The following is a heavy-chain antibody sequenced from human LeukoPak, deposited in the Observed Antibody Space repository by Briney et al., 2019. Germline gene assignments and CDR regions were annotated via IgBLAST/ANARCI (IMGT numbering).Heavy chain of an antibody. Sequence: PGGSLRLSCAASGFTFSSNYMSWVRQAPGKGLEWVSVIYSGGSTYYADSVKGRFTISRDNSKNTLYLQMNSLRAEDTAVYYCAREYCSSTSCYSLDVWGQGTTVTVSS. D-gene: IGHD2-2*02. CDR1: GFTFSSNY. CDR3: AREYCSSTSCYSLDV. J-gene: IGHJ6*02. CDR2: IYSGGST. V-gene: IGHV3-53*01.